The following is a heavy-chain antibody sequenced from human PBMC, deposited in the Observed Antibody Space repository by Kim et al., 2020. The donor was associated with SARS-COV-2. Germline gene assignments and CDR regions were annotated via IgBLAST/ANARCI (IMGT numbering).Heavy chain of an antibody. CDR3: ARDKEWALDI. Sequence: GGSLRLSCAASGFTFSIYSMNWVRQAPGKGLEWVAYMCSTSSFIFYAASVKGRFTISRDNAKNSLYLQMNSLRDEDTAVYYCARDKEWALDIWGQGTMVTVSS. CDR1: GFTFSIYS. V-gene: IGHV3-48*02. CDR2: MCSTSSFI. J-gene: IGHJ3*02. D-gene: IGHD2-8*01.